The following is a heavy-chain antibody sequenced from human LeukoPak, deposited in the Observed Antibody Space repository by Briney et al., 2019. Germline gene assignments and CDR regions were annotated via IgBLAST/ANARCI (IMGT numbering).Heavy chain of an antibody. CDR3: ARDRVEGSGYLGRKGWYYHGMDV. D-gene: IGHD3-3*01. Sequence: PSETLSLTCAVYGGSFSGYYWSWIRQHPGKGLEWIGYIYYSGSTYYNPSLKSRVTISVDTSKNQFSLKLSSVTAADTAVYYCARDRVEGSGYLGRKGWYYHGMDVWGQGTTVTVSS. CDR1: GGSFSGYY. V-gene: IGHV4-31*11. J-gene: IGHJ6*02. CDR2: IYYSGST.